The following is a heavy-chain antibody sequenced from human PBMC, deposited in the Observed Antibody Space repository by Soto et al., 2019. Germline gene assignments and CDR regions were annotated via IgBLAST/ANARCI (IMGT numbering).Heavy chain of an antibody. CDR1: GFTFSSYA. J-gene: IGHJ3*02. D-gene: IGHD2-15*01. Sequence: GGSLRLSCAASGFTFSSYAMSWVRQAPGKGLEWVSSITGSGGSTYYADSVKGRFTISRDNSRNTLYLQMNSLGAEDKAVYYCAKDPGGCSGGSCYYAFDIWGQGTMVTVSS. V-gene: IGHV3-23*01. CDR2: ITGSGGST. CDR3: AKDPGGCSGGSCYYAFDI.